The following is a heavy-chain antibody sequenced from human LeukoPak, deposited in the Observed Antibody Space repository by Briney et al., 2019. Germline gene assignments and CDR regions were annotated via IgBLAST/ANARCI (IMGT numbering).Heavy chain of an antibody. V-gene: IGHV4-34*01. CDR1: GGSFSGYY. CDR2: INHSGST. D-gene: IGHD3-16*01. Sequence: PSETLSLTCAVYGGSFSGYYWSWIRQPPGKGLEWIGEINHSGSTNYNPSLKSRVTISVDTSKNQFSLKLSSVTAADTAVYYCARPDMIKLAFDTWGQGTMVTVSS. J-gene: IGHJ3*02. CDR3: ARPDMIKLAFDT.